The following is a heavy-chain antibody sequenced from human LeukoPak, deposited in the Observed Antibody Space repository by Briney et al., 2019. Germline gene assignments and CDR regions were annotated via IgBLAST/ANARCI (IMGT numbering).Heavy chain of an antibody. D-gene: IGHD6-19*01. CDR3: NPSSSGWYPFDY. J-gene: IGHJ4*02. Sequence: GGSLRLSCAASGFTFSSYAMSGLRQSTGKALEWVSAISGSGGSTYYADSVKGRFTIYRDNSKNTLYLQMNSLRAEDTAVYYCNPSSSGWYPFDYWGQGTLVTVSS. CDR2: ISGSGGST. CDR1: GFTFSSYA. V-gene: IGHV3-23*01.